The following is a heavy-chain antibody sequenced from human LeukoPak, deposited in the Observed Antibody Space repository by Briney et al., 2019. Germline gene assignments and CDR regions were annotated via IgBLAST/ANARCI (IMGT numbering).Heavy chain of an antibody. CDR3: ASLQYYYGSGSYYIDY. CDR1: GGSISSSSYY. J-gene: IGHJ4*02. Sequence: SETLSLTCTVSGGSISSSSYYWGWIRQPPGKGLEWIGSIYYSGSTYYNPSLKSRVTISVDTSKNQFSLKLSSVTAADTAVYYCASLQYYYGSGSYYIDYWGQGTLVTVSS. D-gene: IGHD3-10*01. V-gene: IGHV4-39*01. CDR2: IYYSGST.